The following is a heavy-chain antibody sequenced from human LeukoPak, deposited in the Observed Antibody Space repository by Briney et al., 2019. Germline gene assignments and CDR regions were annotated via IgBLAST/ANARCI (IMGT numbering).Heavy chain of an antibody. Sequence: GGSLRLSCAASGFIFSNYWIHWVRQAPGEGLVWVSRINSYGSSSSYADSVKGRFTISRDNAKNSLYLQMNSLRAEDTAVYYCARALTMVRGVIGPFDYWGQGTLVTVSS. J-gene: IGHJ4*02. CDR1: GFIFSNYW. D-gene: IGHD3-10*01. V-gene: IGHV3-74*01. CDR2: INSYGSSS. CDR3: ARALTMVRGVIGPFDY.